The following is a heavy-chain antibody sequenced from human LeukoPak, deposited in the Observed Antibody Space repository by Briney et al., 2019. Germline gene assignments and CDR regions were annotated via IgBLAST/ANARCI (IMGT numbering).Heavy chain of an antibody. CDR3: ARAYSRTPGDYYFDS. CDR2: IYRNGNT. V-gene: IGHV4-38-2*01. Sequence: PSETLSLTYAVSGFFISSGYYWGWIRQPPGKGLEWIASIYRNGNTFYNPSLQSRVTISVDTSRNQISLQLGSATAADTAVYYCARAYSRTPGDYYFDSWGQGTVVTVSS. D-gene: IGHD4-11*01. CDR1: GFFISSGYY. J-gene: IGHJ4*02.